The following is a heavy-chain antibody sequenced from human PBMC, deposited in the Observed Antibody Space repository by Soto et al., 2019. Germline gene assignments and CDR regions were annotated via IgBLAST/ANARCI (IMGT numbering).Heavy chain of an antibody. CDR3: ARLTPAPLRGATLKGPLMSTAFDI. CDR1: GGSISSGGYY. D-gene: IGHD5-12*01. J-gene: IGHJ3*02. CDR2: IYYSGST. Sequence: PSETLSLTCTVSGGSISSGGYYWSWIRQHPGKGLEWIGYIYYSGSTYYNPSLKSRVTISVDTSKNQFSLKLSSVTAADTAVYYCARLTPAPLRGATLKGPLMSTAFDIWGQGTMVTVSS. V-gene: IGHV4-30-4*08.